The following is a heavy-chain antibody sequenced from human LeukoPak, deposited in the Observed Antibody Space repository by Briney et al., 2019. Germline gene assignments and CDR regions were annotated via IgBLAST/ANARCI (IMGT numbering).Heavy chain of an antibody. CDR1: GYTFTSYH. D-gene: IGHD1-14*01. J-gene: IGHJ4*02. CDR2: MNPNNSDI. V-gene: IGHV1-8*01. CDR3: VRVPPGTTIYAY. Sequence: ASVKVSCKASGYTFTSYHINWVRQATGQGLEWVGWMNPNNSDIGYAQKFQGRVTTTRNTSIGTAYMELSSLRSEDTAIYYCVRVPPGTTIYAYWGQGTLVTASS.